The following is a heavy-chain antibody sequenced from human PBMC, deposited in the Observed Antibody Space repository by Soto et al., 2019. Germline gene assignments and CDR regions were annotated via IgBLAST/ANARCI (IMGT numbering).Heavy chain of an antibody. D-gene: IGHD6-19*01. CDR1: GFTFSSYG. V-gene: IGHV3-33*01. CDR3: ARVEGDSGWFYFDY. Sequence: QVQLVESGGGVVQPGRSLRLSCAASGFTFSSYGMHWVRQAPGKGLEWVAVMWYDGSNKYYADSVKGRFTISRDNSRTTLYLQMNSLRAEDTAVYYCARVEGDSGWFYFDYWGQGTLVTVSS. J-gene: IGHJ4*02. CDR2: MWYDGSNK.